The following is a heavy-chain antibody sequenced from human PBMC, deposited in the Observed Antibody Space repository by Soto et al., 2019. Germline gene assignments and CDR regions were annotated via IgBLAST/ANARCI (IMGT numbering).Heavy chain of an antibody. V-gene: IGHV1-18*01. Sequence: QVQLVQSGAEVKKPGASVKVSCKASGYTFTSYGISGVRQAPGRGLEWMGWISAYNGNSNYAQKLQGRVTMTTDTPTSTANMGLRSLGSDDTAVYYCAREGGRWLQSHPAYYGMDVWGQGTTVTVSS. CDR2: ISAYNGNS. CDR1: GYTFTSYG. CDR3: AREGGRWLQSHPAYYGMDV. D-gene: IGHD3-16*01. J-gene: IGHJ6*02.